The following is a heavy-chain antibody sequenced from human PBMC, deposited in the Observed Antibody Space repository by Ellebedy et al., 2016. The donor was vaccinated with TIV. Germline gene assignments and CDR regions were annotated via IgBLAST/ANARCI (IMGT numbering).Heavy chain of an antibody. CDR3: ASRGYCSGGSCWYYYYGMDV. J-gene: IGHJ6*02. CDR1: GYTFTSYY. V-gene: IGHV1-46*01. Sequence: ASVKVSXXASGYTFTSYYMHWVRQAPGQGLEWMGIINPSGGSTSYAQKFQGRVTMTRDTSTSTVYMELSSLRSEDTAVYYCASRGYCSGGSCWYYYYGMDVWGQGTTVTVSS. D-gene: IGHD2-15*01. CDR2: INPSGGST.